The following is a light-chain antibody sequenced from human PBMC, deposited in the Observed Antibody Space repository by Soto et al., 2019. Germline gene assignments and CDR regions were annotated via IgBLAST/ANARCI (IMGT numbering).Light chain of an antibody. CDR1: SRDVGAYNY. CDR3: CSSAGSSTVI. V-gene: IGLV2-11*01. J-gene: IGLJ2*01. CDR2: DVS. Sequence: QSALTQPRSVSGSPGQSVTISCTGTSRDVGAYNYVSWYQQHPGKAPKLIIYDVSKWPSGVPDRFSGSKSGNTASLTISGLQADDEADYYCCSSAGSSTVIFGGGTKLTVL.